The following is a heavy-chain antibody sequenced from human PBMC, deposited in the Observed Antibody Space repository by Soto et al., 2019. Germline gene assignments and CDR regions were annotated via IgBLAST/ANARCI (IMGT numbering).Heavy chain of an antibody. CDR1: GGSFSGYY. D-gene: IGHD2-15*01. V-gene: IGHV4-34*01. CDR3: ARANIVVVVAATVSWFDP. Sequence: QVQLQQWGAGLLKPSETLSLTCAVYGGSFSGYYWSWIRQPPGKGLEWIGEINHSGSTNYNPSLKSRVTLSVDTSKNQFSLKLSSVTAADTAVYYCARANIVVVVAATVSWFDPWGQGTLVTVSS. CDR2: INHSGST. J-gene: IGHJ5*02.